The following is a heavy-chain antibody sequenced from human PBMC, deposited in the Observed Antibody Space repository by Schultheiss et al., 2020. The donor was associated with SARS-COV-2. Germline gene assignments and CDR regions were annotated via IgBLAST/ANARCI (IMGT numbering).Heavy chain of an antibody. CDR1: GGSINTYY. J-gene: IGHJ3*02. V-gene: IGHV4-59*12. CDR3: ARGGLVVPDNAFDI. Sequence: SETLSLTCTVPGGSINTYYWSWIRQPPGKGLEWIGSIYHSGSTNYNPSLKSRVTISVDTSKNQFSLKLSSVTAADTAVYYCARGGLVVPDNAFDIWGRGTMVTVSS. D-gene: IGHD2-2*01. CDR2: IYHSGST.